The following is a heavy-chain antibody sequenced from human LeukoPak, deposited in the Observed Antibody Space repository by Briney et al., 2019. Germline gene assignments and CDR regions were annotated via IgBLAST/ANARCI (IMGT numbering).Heavy chain of an antibody. Sequence: SETLSLTCTVSGGSISSGDYYWSWIRQPPGKGLEWIGYIYYSGSTYYNPSLKSRIIISVDTSKNQFSLKLSSVAAADTAVYYCARAGKGSIAVPFDPWGQGTLVTVSS. J-gene: IGHJ5*02. CDR1: GGSISSGDYY. CDR3: ARAGKGSIAVPFDP. CDR2: IYYSGST. D-gene: IGHD6-6*01. V-gene: IGHV4-30-4*08.